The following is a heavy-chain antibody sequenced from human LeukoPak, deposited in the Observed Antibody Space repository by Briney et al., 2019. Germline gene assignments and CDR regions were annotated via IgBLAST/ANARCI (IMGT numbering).Heavy chain of an antibody. V-gene: IGHV4-4*07. CDR3: ARDGGSGSYYRDAFDI. Sequence: SETLSLTCIVSGGSISSYYWSWIRQPAGKGLEWIGRIYTSGSTNYNPSLKSRVTMSVDTSKNRFSLKLSSVTAADTAVYYCARDGGSGSYYRDAFDIWGQGTMVTVSP. D-gene: IGHD3-10*01. CDR1: GGSISSYY. J-gene: IGHJ3*02. CDR2: IYTSGST.